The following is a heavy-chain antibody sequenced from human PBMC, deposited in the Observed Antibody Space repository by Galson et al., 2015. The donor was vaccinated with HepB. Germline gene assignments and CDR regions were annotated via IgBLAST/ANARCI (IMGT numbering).Heavy chain of an antibody. V-gene: IGHV3-15*01. D-gene: IGHD2-21*01. J-gene: IGHJ4*02. CDR2: IKSNGAT. Sequence: SLRLSCAASGFIFSAAWMNWVRQAPGKGLEWVARIKSNGATDYAAPVKGRFTISRDDSQNTVHLQMNSLKTEDTAVYYCATDIPGVKAQIDHWGQGTLVTVSS. CDR3: ATDIPGVKAQIDH. CDR1: GFIFSAAW.